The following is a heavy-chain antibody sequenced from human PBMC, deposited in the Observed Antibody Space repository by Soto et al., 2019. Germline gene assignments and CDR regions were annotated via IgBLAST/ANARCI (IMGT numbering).Heavy chain of an antibody. V-gene: IGHV4-4*02. CDR2: THHSGRT. CDR1: GGSMSSSNW. J-gene: IGHJ4*02. Sequence: QVQLQESGPGLVKPSGTLSLTCTVSGGSMSSSNWWNWVRQPPGKGLEWIGETHHSGRTNYNPSXXXXXXXXXXXXXXXXXXXXXXXXXXXXXXXXXXXXXXXXLDYWGQGTLVTVSS. CDR3: XXXXXXXLDY.